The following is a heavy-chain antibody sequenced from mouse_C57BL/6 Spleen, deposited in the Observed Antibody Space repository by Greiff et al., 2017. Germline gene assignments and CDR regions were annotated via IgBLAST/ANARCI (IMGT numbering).Heavy chain of an antibody. D-gene: IGHD1-1*01. Sequence: EVQLVESGGGLVQPKGSLKLSCAASGFSFNTYAMNWVRQAPGKGLEWVARIRSKRNNYATYYADSGKDRFTISRDDSESMLYLQMNNLKTEDATMYYGVRRIYYYGSNYAMDYWGQGTSVTVSS. CDR3: VRRIYYYGSNYAMDY. V-gene: IGHV10-1*01. CDR2: IRSKRNNYAT. CDR1: GFSFNTYA. J-gene: IGHJ4*01.